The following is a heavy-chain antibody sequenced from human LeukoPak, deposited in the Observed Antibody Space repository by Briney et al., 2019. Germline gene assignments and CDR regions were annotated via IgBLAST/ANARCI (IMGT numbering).Heavy chain of an antibody. CDR2: ISSSSSTI. D-gene: IGHD7-27*01. CDR1: GFTFSSHG. V-gene: IGHV3-48*01. J-gene: IGHJ3*02. Sequence: GGTLRLSCAASGFTFSSHGMSWVRQAPGKGLEWVSYISSSSSTIYYADSVKGRFTISRDNAKNSLYLQMNSLRAEDTAVYYCARDDKELGAFDIWGQGTMVTVSS. CDR3: ARDDKELGAFDI.